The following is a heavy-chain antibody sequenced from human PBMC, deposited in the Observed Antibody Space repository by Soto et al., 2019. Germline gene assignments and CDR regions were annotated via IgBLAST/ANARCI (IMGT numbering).Heavy chain of an antibody. D-gene: IGHD4-4*01. CDR2: ISWNSGSI. Sequence: EVQLVESGGGLVQPGRSLRLSCAASGFTFDDYAMHWVRQAPGKGLEWVSGISWNSGSIGYADSVKGRFTISRDNAKNSLYLQMNSLRAEDTALYYCAKDSNLRSKGGEYFQHWGQGTLVTVSS. V-gene: IGHV3-9*01. CDR3: AKDSNLRSKGGEYFQH. J-gene: IGHJ1*01. CDR1: GFTFDDYA.